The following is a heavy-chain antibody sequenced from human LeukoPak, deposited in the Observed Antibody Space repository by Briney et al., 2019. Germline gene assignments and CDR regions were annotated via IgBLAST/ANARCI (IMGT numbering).Heavy chain of an antibody. J-gene: IGHJ4*02. CDR2: INHSGGT. D-gene: IGHD3-3*01. Sequence: SETLSLTCAVYGGSFSGYHWSWIRQPPGKGLEWIGEINHSGGTNYNPSLKSRVTISLDTSKNRFSLKLSSVTAADTAVYYCTRGGQYDFWSGSSPRYFDYWGQGTLVTVSS. CDR1: GGSFSGYH. V-gene: IGHV4-34*01. CDR3: TRGGQYDFWSGSSPRYFDY.